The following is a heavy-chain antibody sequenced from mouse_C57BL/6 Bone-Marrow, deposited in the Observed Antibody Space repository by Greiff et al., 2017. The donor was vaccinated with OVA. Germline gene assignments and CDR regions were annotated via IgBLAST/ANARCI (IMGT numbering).Heavy chain of an antibody. CDR1: GYTFTSYW. D-gene: IGHD2-1*01. CDR3: ARDGNFGGWFAY. Sequence: QVHVKQPGAELVKPGASVKLSCKASGYTFTSYWMQWVKQRPGQGLEWIGEIDPSDSYTNYNQKFKGKATLTVDTSSSTAYMQLSSLTSEDSAVYYCARDGNFGGWFAYWGQGTLVTVSA. J-gene: IGHJ3*01. V-gene: IGHV1-50*01. CDR2: IDPSDSYT.